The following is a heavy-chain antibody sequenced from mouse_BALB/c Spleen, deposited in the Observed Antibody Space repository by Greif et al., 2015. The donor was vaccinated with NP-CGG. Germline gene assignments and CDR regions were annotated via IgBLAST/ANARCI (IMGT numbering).Heavy chain of an antibody. Sequence: LQQSGSELVRPGASVKLSCKACGYTFTSYWMHWVKQRHGQGLEWIGNIYPGRGSTNYDEKFKSKGTLTVDTSSSSAYMHLSSLTSESSTVYYCTGCVFAYWGQGTLVTVSA. CDR2: IYPGRGST. CDR3: TGCVFAY. J-gene: IGHJ3*01. V-gene: IGHV1S22*01. CDR1: GYTFTSYW.